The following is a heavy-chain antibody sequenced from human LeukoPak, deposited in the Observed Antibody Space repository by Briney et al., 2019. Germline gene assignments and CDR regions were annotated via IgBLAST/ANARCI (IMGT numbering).Heavy chain of an antibody. J-gene: IGHJ6*02. V-gene: IGHV4-39*01. CDR1: GGSISSSNYY. CDR2: VYYTGST. Sequence: SETLSLTCTVSGGSISSSNYYWGWLRQPPGRGLEWIGNVYYTGSTYYNTSLKSRVTISVDTSKNQFSLKLSSVTAADTAVYYCAVPGPYYSNYGMDVWGQGTTVTVSS. CDR3: AVPGPYYSNYGMDV.